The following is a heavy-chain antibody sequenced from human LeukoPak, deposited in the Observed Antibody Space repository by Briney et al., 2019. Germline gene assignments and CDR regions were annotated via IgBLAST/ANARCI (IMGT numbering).Heavy chain of an antibody. CDR2: IYYTGST. CDR3: ARFTTYYYDGTTYSSPYYFYY. V-gene: IGHV4-59*01. J-gene: IGHJ4*02. CDR1: GGSISNYY. D-gene: IGHD3-22*01. Sequence: SETLSLTCTVSGGSISNYYWSWIRQPPGKGLEWVGYIYYTGSTNCNPSLKSRATISADTSKNQFSLKLGSVTAAGPAVCYCARFTTYYYDGTTYSSPYYFYYWGQGTLVTVSS.